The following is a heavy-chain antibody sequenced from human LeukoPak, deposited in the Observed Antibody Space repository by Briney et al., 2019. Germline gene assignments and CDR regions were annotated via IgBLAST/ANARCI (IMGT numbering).Heavy chain of an antibody. V-gene: IGHV3-74*01. J-gene: IGHJ4*02. D-gene: IGHD3-10*01. Sequence: GGPLRLSCAASGFTFSSYWMHWVRQAPGKGLVWVSCINSDGSSTSYADSVKGRFTISRDNAKNTLYLQMNSLRVEDTAVYYCARALGSGWVYFLGGQGTLVTVSS. CDR3: ARALGSGWVYFL. CDR1: GFTFSSYW. CDR2: INSDGSST.